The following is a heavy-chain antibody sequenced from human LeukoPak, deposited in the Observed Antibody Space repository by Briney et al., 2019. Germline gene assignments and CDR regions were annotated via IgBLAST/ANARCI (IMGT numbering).Heavy chain of an antibody. CDR2: INPNSGGT. CDR3: ARALWFGELQGAFDI. J-gene: IGHJ3*02. CDR1: GYTFTGYY. D-gene: IGHD3-10*01. Sequence: ASVKVSCKASGYTFTGYYMHWVRQAPGQGLEWMGCINPNSGGTNYAQKFQGRVTMTRDTSISTAYMELSRLRSDDTAVYYCARALWFGELQGAFDIWGQGTMVTVSS. V-gene: IGHV1-2*02.